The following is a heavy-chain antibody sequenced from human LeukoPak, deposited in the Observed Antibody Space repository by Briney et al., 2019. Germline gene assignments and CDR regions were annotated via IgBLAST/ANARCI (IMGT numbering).Heavy chain of an antibody. J-gene: IGHJ1*01. Sequence: GGSLRLSCAASGFTFSSYSMNWVRQAPGKGLEWVSSISSSSSYIYYADSVKGRFTISRDNAKNSLYLQMNSLRAEDTAVYYCAREVDGYNGDFQHWGQGTLVTVSS. CDR3: AREVDGYNGDFQH. D-gene: IGHD5-24*01. V-gene: IGHV3-21*01. CDR2: ISSSSSYI. CDR1: GFTFSSYS.